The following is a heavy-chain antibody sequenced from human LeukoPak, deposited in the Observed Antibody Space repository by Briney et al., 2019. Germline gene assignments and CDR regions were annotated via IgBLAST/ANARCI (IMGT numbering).Heavy chain of an antibody. CDR3: AKVTLGYSYGPPHS. J-gene: IGHJ4*02. CDR2: VSSSGATT. Sequence: GGSLRLSCAASGFTFSSHAMSWVRQAPGKGLEWVSGVSSSGATTYYADSVKGRFTISRDNSKSSLYLLMNSLRAEDTAVYYCAKVTLGYSYGPPHSWGQGTLVIVSA. CDR1: GFTFSSHA. V-gene: IGHV3-23*01. D-gene: IGHD5-18*01.